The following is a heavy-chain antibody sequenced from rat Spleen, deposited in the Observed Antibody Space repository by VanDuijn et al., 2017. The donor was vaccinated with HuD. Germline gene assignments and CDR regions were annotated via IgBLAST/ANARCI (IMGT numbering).Heavy chain of an antibody. CDR3: TREDWGGDV. CDR2: ITSAGGTT. Sequence: EVQLVESGGGLVQPGRSLTLSCVASGLTFNNYWMTWIRQAPGKGLEWVASITSAGGTTYEGDAVKGRGTISRENAKSTRDLQRDSLRAEDTATEYCTREDWGGDVWRKGASGT. V-gene: IGHV5-31*01. D-gene: IGHD5-1*01. CDR1: GLTFNNYW. J-gene: IGHJ4*01.